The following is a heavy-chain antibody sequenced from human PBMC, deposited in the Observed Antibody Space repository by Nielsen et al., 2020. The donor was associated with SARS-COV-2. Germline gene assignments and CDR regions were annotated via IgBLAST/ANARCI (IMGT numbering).Heavy chain of an antibody. CDR2: IYYSGRT. Sequence: SETLSLTCTVSGGSISTDTYYWAWIRQPPGKGLEWIGTIYYSGRTYYNPSLKSRVTISSDTSANHFSLSLRSVTAFDTAVYYCARQDFRDYYDWYFDVWGRGTLVTVSP. CDR1: GGSISTDTYY. CDR3: ARQDFRDYYDWYFDV. V-gene: IGHV4-39*01. D-gene: IGHD4-17*01. J-gene: IGHJ2*01.